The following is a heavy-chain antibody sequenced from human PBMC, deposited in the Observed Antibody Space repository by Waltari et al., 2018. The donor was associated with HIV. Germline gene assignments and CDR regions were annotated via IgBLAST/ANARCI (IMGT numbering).Heavy chain of an antibody. CDR1: DGSIDRSSYY. D-gene: IGHD3-22*01. CDR2: IYYSGGT. CDR3: ARHVGGYDSSGYFPYYFDY. V-gene: IGHV4-39*01. Sequence: QLQLQESGPGLVKPSETLSLTCTVSDGSIDRSSYYWGWIRQPPGKGLGWIGSIYYSGGTYDNPSLKSRVTISVDTSKNRFSLKLSSVTAADTAVYYCARHVGGYDSSGYFPYYFDYWGQGALVTVSS. J-gene: IGHJ4*02.